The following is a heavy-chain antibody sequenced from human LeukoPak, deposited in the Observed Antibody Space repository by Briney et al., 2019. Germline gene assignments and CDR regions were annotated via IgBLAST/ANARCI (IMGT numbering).Heavy chain of an antibody. V-gene: IGHV3-23*01. J-gene: IGHJ6*02. Sequence: GGSLRLSCAASGFTFSGSAMHWVRQASGKGAGVVSAISGSGGSTYYADSVKGRFTISRDNSKNTLYLQMNSLRAEDTAVYYCAKDPRAFNYYYYGMDVWGQGTTVTVSS. D-gene: IGHD3-10*01. CDR3: AKDPRAFNYYYYGMDV. CDR1: GFTFSGSA. CDR2: ISGSGGST.